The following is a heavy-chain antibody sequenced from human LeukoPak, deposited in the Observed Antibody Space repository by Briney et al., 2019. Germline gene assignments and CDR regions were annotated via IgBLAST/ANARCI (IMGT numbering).Heavy chain of an antibody. Sequence: GGSLRLSCAPSGFTFSNYAMNWVRQAPGKGLEWVSFISSSSSYIHYADSVKGRFTISRDNAKSSLHLQMNSLRAEDTAVYYCARDFYSDSSGYYKNGYFQHWGQGTLVTVSS. CDR1: GFTFSNYA. J-gene: IGHJ1*01. CDR3: ARDFYSDSSGYYKNGYFQH. CDR2: ISSSSSYI. D-gene: IGHD3-22*01. V-gene: IGHV3-21*01.